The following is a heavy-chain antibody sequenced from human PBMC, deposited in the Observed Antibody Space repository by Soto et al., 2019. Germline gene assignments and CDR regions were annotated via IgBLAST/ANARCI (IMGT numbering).Heavy chain of an antibody. Sequence: SETLSLTCAVSGVSISSGGYSWSWIRQPPGKGLEWIGYIYHSGRTYYNPSLRSRVTISVDTSRDQFSLNLNSVTAADTAVYYCARHFGNYGDWAFDFWGQGTLVTVSS. CDR3: ARHFGNYGDWAFDF. V-gene: IGHV4-30-2*03. CDR1: GVSISSGGYS. J-gene: IGHJ4*02. D-gene: IGHD4-17*01. CDR2: IYHSGRT.